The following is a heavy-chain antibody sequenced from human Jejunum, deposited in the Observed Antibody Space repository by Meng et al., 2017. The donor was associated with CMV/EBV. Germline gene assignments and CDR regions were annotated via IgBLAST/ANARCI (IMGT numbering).Heavy chain of an antibody. CDR1: RFTFGTKW. J-gene: IGHJ3*02. CDR2: IDSDGSTT. CDR3: ASSMQFDMDAFDM. Sequence: AASRFTFGTKWMQWVRQAPGKGLVWVSRIDSDGSTTSYADSVKGRFTISRDNAKNTLYLEMNSLRVGDTAVYYRASSMQFDMDAFDMWGQGTMVTVSS. D-gene: IGHD2-15*01. V-gene: IGHV3-74*01.